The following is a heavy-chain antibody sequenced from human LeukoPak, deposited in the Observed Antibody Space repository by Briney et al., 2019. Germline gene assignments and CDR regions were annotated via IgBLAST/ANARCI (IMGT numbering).Heavy chain of an antibody. Sequence: GGSLRLSCAASGFTFSNYGLTWVRQAPGKGLEWVPGISGSGGRTDYADSVKGRFTISRDNAKNTLYLQMNSLSADDTAIYYCAKGSREWELLDAFDIWGHGTMVTVSS. CDR2: ISGSGGRT. V-gene: IGHV3-23*01. CDR3: AKGSREWELLDAFDI. D-gene: IGHD1-26*01. CDR1: GFTFSNYG. J-gene: IGHJ3*02.